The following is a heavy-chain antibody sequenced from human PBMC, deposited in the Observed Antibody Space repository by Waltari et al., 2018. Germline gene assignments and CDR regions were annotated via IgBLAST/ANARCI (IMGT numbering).Heavy chain of an antibody. V-gene: IGHV3-23*04. Sequence: EVQLVESGGGLVQPGGSLRLSCAASGFTFSRYAMSWVRQAPGKGLGWVSAFSGSGGSTYYADSVKGRFTISRDNSKNTLYLQMNSLRAEDTAVYYCAKVAGYYDFWSGYYSDWFDPWGQGTLVTVSS. J-gene: IGHJ5*02. CDR3: AKVAGYYDFWSGYYSDWFDP. CDR2: FSGSGGST. CDR1: GFTFSRYA. D-gene: IGHD3-3*01.